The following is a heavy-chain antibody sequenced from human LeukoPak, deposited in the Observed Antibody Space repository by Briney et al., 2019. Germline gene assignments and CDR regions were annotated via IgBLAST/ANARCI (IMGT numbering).Heavy chain of an antibody. V-gene: IGHV1-69*04. CDR3: ARDYYDSSGYAFDY. Sequence: ASVKVSCKASGGTFSSYAISWVRQAPGQGLEWMGRIIPILGIANYAQKFQGRVTITADKSTSTAYMELSSLRPEDTAVYYCARDYYDSSGYAFDYWGQGTLVTVSS. CDR1: GGTFSSYA. D-gene: IGHD3-22*01. J-gene: IGHJ4*02. CDR2: IIPILGIA.